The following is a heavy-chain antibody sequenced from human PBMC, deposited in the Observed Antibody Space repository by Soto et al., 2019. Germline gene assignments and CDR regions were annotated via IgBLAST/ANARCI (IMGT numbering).Heavy chain of an antibody. CDR1: GYSVTSYW. Sequence: EALKSSCKGSGYSVTSYWIGWVRQMPGKGLEWMGIIYPGDSETRYSPSFQGQVTISADKSTRTAYLQWSSLKASDTAIYYCARTSWKDGYYYHRIDVWGQGTAVPGSS. CDR3: ARTSWKDGYYYHRIDV. D-gene: IGHD2-2*01. V-gene: IGHV5-51*01. J-gene: IGHJ6*02. CDR2: IYPGDSET.